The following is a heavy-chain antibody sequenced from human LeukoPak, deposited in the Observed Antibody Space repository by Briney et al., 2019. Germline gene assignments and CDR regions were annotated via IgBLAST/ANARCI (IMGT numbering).Heavy chain of an antibody. CDR3: ASNYYGSGRGGFDY. Sequence: PGGSLRLSCAASGFTVSSNYMSWVRQAPGKGLEWVSVIYSGGSTYYADSVKGRFTISRDNSKNTLYLQMNSLRAEDTAVYYCASNYYGSGRGGFDYWGQGTLVTVSS. CDR1: GFTVSSNY. CDR2: IYSGGST. D-gene: IGHD3-10*01. V-gene: IGHV3-53*01. J-gene: IGHJ4*02.